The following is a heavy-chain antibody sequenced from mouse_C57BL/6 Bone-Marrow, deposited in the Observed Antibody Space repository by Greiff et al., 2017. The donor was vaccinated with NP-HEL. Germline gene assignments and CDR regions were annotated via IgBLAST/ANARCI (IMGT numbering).Heavy chain of an antibody. Sequence: VQLQQSGTVLARPGASVKMSCKTSGYTFTSYWMHWVKQRPGQGLEWIGAIYPGNSDTSYNQKFKGKAKLTAVTSASTAYMELSSLTNEDSAVYYCTRDYGSRIWYFDVWGTGTTVTVSS. CDR1: GYTFTSYW. CDR2: IYPGNSDT. CDR3: TRDYGSRIWYFDV. J-gene: IGHJ1*03. D-gene: IGHD1-1*01. V-gene: IGHV1-5*01.